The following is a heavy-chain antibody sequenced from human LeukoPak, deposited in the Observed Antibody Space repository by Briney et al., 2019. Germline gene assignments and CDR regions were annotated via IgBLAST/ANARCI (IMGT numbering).Heavy chain of an antibody. Sequence: PSETLSLTCTVSGGSISSYYWSWIRQPPGKGLEWIGYIYYSGSTNYNPSLKSRVTISVDTSKNQFSLKLSSVTAADTAVYYCARQLGYYDSSGYSRLGILDYWGQGTLVTVSS. CDR2: IYYSGST. D-gene: IGHD3-22*01. CDR3: ARQLGYYDSSGYSRLGILDY. CDR1: GGSISSYY. J-gene: IGHJ4*02. V-gene: IGHV4-59*01.